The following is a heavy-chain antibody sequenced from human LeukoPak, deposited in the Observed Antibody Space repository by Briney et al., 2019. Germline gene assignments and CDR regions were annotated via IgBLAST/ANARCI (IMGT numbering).Heavy chain of an antibody. CDR3: AREKIAYYDNSGRGWFDP. Sequence: SETLSLTCTVSGGSISSGSYSWSWIRQPAGKGLEWIGRIYTSGSTNYNPSLKSRVTISVDTSKKQFSLKLSSVTAADTAVYYCAREKIAYYDNSGRGWFDPWGQGTLVTVSS. D-gene: IGHD3-22*01. J-gene: IGHJ5*02. V-gene: IGHV4-61*02. CDR2: IYTSGST. CDR1: GGSISSGSYS.